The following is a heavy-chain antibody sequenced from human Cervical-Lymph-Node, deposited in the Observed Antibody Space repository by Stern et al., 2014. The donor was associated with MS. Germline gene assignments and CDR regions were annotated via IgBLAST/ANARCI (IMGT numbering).Heavy chain of an antibody. V-gene: IGHV1-2*06. J-gene: IGHJ4*02. CDR3: TREIIGGDSRCGGDCYSFDY. D-gene: IGHD2-21*02. CDR2: INPNSGGT. CDR1: GYTFTDYY. Sequence: QVQLVESGAEVKKPGASVKVSCKASGYTFTDYYMHWVRQAPGQGLEWMGRINPNSGGTNYAQKFQGRVTMTRGTSISTAFMELSRLKSDDTAVYFCTREIIGGDSRCGGDCYSFDYWGQGTLVTVSS.